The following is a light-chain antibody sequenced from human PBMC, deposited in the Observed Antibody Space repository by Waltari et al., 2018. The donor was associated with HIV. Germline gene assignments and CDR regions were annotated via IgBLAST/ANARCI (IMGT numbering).Light chain of an antibody. CDR2: VEN. Sequence: SSELTQDPVVSVALGQTVRITCQGDRLKSSYATWYQPKPGQAPKLVPAVENSRPSGIPDRFSGSSSGNTASLTIAGAQAGDEGDYYCSSRDTTTNQVIFGVGTRVTVL. V-gene: IGLV3-19*01. CDR1: RLKSSY. J-gene: IGLJ2*01. CDR3: SSRDTTTNQVI.